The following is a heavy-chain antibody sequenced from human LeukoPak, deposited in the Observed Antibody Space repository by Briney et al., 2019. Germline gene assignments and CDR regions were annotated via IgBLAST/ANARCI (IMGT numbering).Heavy chain of an antibody. CDR1: GFTFDDYA. Sequence: GGSLILSCAASGFTFDDYAMHWVRQAPGKGLEWVSGIGWNSGSIGYADSVKGRFTISRDNAKNSLHLQMNSLRVEDTALYYCVKDEGRIVGATITFDSWGQGTLVTVSS. CDR2: IGWNSGSI. V-gene: IGHV3-9*01. D-gene: IGHD1-26*01. CDR3: VKDEGRIVGATITFDS. J-gene: IGHJ4*02.